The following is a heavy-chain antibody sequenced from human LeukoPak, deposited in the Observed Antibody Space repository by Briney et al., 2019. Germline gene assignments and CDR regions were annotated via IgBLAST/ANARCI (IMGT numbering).Heavy chain of an antibody. CDR1: GGSISSGSYY. Sequence: SQTLSLTCTVSGGSISSGSYYWSWIRQPAGKGLEWVGRIYTSGSTNYNPSLKSRVTISVDTSKNQFSLKLNSATAADTAVYYCARDGTRRYMDVWGKGTAVTVSS. CDR3: ARDGTRRYMDV. CDR2: IYTSGST. J-gene: IGHJ6*03. V-gene: IGHV4-61*02. D-gene: IGHD1-14*01.